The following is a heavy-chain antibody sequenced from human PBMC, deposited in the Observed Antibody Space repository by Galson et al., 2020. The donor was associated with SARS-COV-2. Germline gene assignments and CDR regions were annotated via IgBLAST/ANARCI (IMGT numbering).Heavy chain of an antibody. V-gene: IGHV4-38-2*02. J-gene: IGHJ4*02. CDR3: ARDITGSTGGGC. Sequence: SETLSLTCSVSGYSITSGYYWGWVRQPPGKGLEWIASIYHSGHTFYNPSLKSRVTISVDTSKNQFSLRLNSMTAADTAVYYCARDITGSTGGGCWGQGTLVSVSS. CDR2: IYHSGHT. D-gene: IGHD1-7*01. CDR1: GYSITSGYY.